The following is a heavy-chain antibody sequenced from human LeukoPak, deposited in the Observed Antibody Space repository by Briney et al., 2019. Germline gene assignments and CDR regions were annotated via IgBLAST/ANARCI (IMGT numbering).Heavy chain of an antibody. CDR3: ASTRRAAVAGRFDS. CDR2: IYHSGNT. J-gene: IGHJ4*02. D-gene: IGHD6-19*01. CDR1: GASMSSNY. V-gene: IGHV4-4*09. Sequence: SETLSLTCNVSGASMSSNYWSWIRQPPGKGLEWIGYIYHSGNTNYSPSLESRVTMSVDESKNQFSLRVHFVSAADTAVYYCASTRRAAVAGRFDSWGQGTLVSVSS.